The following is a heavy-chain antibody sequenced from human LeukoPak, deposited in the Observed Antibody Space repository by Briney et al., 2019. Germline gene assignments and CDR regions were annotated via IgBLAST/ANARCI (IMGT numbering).Heavy chain of an antibody. CDR1: GYTFTSYD. CDR2: MNPNSGNT. CDR3: AREGPTVGATVSRSAFDI. D-gene: IGHD1-26*01. V-gene: IGHV1-8*01. Sequence: ASVKVSCKASGYTFTSYDINWVRQATGQGLEWMGWMNPNSGNTGYAQKFQGRVTMTRNTSISTAYMELSSLRSEDTAVYYCAREGPTVGATVSRSAFDIWGQGTMVTVPS. J-gene: IGHJ3*02.